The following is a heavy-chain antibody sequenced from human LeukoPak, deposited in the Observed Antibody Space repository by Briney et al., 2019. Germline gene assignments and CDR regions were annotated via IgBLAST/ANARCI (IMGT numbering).Heavy chain of an antibody. J-gene: IGHJ4*02. Sequence: GGSLRLSCAASGFTVSSNYMSWVSQAPGKGLEWVSVIYSGGSTYYADSVKGRFTISRDNSKNTLYLQMNSLRAEDTAVYYCARASIVGATNFDYWGQGTLVTVSS. V-gene: IGHV3-53*01. CDR2: IYSGGST. D-gene: IGHD1-26*01. CDR3: ARASIVGATNFDY. CDR1: GFTVSSNY.